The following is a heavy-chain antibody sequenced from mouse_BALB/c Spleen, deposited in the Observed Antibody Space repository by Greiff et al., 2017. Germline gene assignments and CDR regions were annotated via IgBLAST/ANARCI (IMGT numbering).Heavy chain of an antibody. CDR1: GYSITSDYA. J-gene: IGHJ4*01. D-gene: IGHD2-1*01. Sequence: EVQLQQSGPGLVKPSQSLSLTCTVTGYSITSDYAWNWIRQFPGNKLEWLGYISYSGSTSYNPSLKSRISITRDTSKNQFFLQLNSVTTEDTATYYCAQYGNYNYYAMDYWGQGTSVTVSS. V-gene: IGHV3-2*02. CDR2: ISYSGST. CDR3: AQYGNYNYYAMDY.